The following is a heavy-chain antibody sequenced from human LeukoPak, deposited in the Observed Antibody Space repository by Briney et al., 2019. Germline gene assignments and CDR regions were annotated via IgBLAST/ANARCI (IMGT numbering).Heavy chain of an antibody. J-gene: IGHJ4*02. Sequence: ASVKVSCKASGYTFTGYYMHWVRQAPGQGLEWMGIINPSGGSTSYAQKFQGRVTMTRDMSTSTVYMELSSLRSEDTAVYYCARDPNYDSSGYYFDYWGQGTLVTVSS. CDR2: INPSGGST. V-gene: IGHV1-46*01. CDR1: GYTFTGYY. CDR3: ARDPNYDSSGYYFDY. D-gene: IGHD3-22*01.